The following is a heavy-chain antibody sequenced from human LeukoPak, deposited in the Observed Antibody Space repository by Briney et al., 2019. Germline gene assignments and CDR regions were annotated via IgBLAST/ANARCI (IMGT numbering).Heavy chain of an antibody. J-gene: IGHJ3*02. CDR3: ARDPRGGIAARHDVFDI. CDR1: GGTFSSYT. V-gene: IGHV1-69*02. Sequence: EASVKVSCKASGGTFSSYTISWVRQAPGQGLEWMGRIIPILGIANYAQKFQGRVTITADKSTSTAYMELSSLRSEDTAVYYCARDPRGGIAARHDVFDIWGQGTMVTVSS. CDR2: IIPILGIA. D-gene: IGHD6-6*01.